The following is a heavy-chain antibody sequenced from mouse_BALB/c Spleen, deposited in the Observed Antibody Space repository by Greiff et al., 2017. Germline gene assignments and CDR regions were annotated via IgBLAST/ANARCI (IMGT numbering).Heavy chain of an antibody. CDR2: ISTYYGDA. J-gene: IGHJ1*01. CDR1: GYTFTDYA. Sequence: VKLQQSGAELVRPGVSVKISCKGSGYTFTDYAMHWVKQSHAKSLEWIGVISTYYGDASYNQKFKGKATMTVDKSSSTAYMELARLTSEDSAIYYCARERTDWYFDVWGAGTTVTVSS. CDR3: ARERTDWYFDV. V-gene: IGHV1S137*01.